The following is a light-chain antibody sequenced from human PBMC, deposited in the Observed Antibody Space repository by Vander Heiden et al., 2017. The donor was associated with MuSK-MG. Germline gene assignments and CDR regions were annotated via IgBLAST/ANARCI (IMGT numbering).Light chain of an antibody. Sequence: DIQVTQSPSSLSASVGDRVTITCRASQDIKTYLAWYQQKPGKVPKPLIYAASSLQSGVPSRFSGSGSGTDFTLTIRSLHPEDVAMYYCQRYDNVPWTFGQGTRVEIK. J-gene: IGKJ1*01. CDR3: QRYDNVPWT. CDR1: QDIKTY. CDR2: AAS. V-gene: IGKV1-27*01.